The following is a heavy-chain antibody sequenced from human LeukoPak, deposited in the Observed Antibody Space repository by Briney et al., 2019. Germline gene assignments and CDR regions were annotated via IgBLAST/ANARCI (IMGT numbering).Heavy chain of an antibody. CDR3: ASPYAGFGELRRYNWFDP. Sequence: PGGSLRLSCAASGFTFSDYYMSWIRQAPGKGLEWVSYISSSGSTIYYADSVKGRFTISRDNAKDSLYLQMNSLRAEDTAVYYCASPYAGFGELRRYNWFDPWGQGTLVTVSS. CDR2: ISSSGSTI. V-gene: IGHV3-11*01. J-gene: IGHJ5*02. CDR1: GFTFSDYY. D-gene: IGHD3-10*01.